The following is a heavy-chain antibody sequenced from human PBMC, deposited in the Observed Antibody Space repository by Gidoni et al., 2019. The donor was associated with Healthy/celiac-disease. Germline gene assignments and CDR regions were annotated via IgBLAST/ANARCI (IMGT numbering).Heavy chain of an antibody. Sequence: GKGLEWVSYISSSGSTIYYADSVKGRFTISRDNAKNSLYLQMNSLRAEDTAVYYCARVTRVGVFGYWGQGTLVTVSS. J-gene: IGHJ4*02. CDR2: ISSSGSTI. V-gene: IGHV3-11*01. CDR3: ARVTRVGVFGY. D-gene: IGHD1-26*01.